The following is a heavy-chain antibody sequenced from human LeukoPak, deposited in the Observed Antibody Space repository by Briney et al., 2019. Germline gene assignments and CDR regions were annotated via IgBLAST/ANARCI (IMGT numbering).Heavy chain of an antibody. CDR3: ARGPRTIAAAGPYYFDY. J-gene: IGHJ4*02. V-gene: IGHV3-30-3*01. Sequence: PGRSLRLSCAASGFTFNNYAIHSGRQAPGKGLEWVAVISYDGSNKYYADSVKGRFTISRDNSKNTLYLQMNSLRAEDTAEYYCARGPRTIAAAGPYYFDYGGQGTLVTVSS. D-gene: IGHD6-13*01. CDR1: GFTFNNYA. CDR2: ISYDGSNK.